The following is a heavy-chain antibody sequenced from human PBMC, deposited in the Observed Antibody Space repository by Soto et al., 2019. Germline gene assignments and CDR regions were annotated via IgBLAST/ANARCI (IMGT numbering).Heavy chain of an antibody. CDR2: IWYDGSNK. Sequence: GGSLRLSCAASGFTFSSYGMHWVRQAPGKGLEWVAVIWYDGSNKYYADSVKGRFTISRDNSKNTLYLQMNSLRAEDTAVYYCARDLWEELAHLESMDVWGQGTTVTVSS. CDR1: GFTFSSYG. V-gene: IGHV3-33*01. CDR3: ARDLWEELAHLESMDV. D-gene: IGHD3-16*01. J-gene: IGHJ6*02.